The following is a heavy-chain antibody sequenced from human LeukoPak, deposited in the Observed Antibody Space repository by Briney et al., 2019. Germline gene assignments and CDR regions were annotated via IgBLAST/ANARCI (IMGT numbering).Heavy chain of an antibody. Sequence: SETLSLTCAVYGGSFSGYYWSWIRQPPGKGLEWIGEINHSGSTNYNPSLKSRVTISVDTSKNQFSLKLSSVTAADTAVYYCARGKGGWFDPWGQGTLVTVSS. CDR2: INHSGST. V-gene: IGHV4-34*01. D-gene: IGHD3-16*01. J-gene: IGHJ5*02. CDR3: ARGKGGWFDP. CDR1: GGSFSGYY.